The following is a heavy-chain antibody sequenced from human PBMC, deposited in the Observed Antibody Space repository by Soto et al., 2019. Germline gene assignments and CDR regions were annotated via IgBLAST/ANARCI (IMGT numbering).Heavy chain of an antibody. V-gene: IGHV1-18*01. CDR3: ARENSYFDY. Sequence: QIQLLQSGAEVKKPGGSVKVTCKASGYTFRNFGISWVRQAPGQGLEWMGWISAYNANANYAQKFQGRLTMTADTSTRTAYMELRSLRSDHTAVYYCARENSYFDYWGQGTLVTVSS. CDR1: GYTFRNFG. J-gene: IGHJ4*02. CDR2: ISAYNANA.